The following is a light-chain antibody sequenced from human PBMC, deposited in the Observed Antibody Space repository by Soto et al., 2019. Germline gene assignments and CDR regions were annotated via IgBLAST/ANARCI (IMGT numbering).Light chain of an antibody. J-gene: IGKJ2*01. CDR1: QSLLHSDGKTY. Sequence: DIVMTQIPLSLSVTPGQPASISCKSSQSLLHSDGKTYLCWYLQRPGQPPRLLIYEVSNRFLGVPGRFSGSGSGTDFTLKISRVEAEDVGVYYCMQSIQLPGTFGQGTKLEIK. CDR2: EVS. V-gene: IGKV2D-29*01. CDR3: MQSIQLPGT.